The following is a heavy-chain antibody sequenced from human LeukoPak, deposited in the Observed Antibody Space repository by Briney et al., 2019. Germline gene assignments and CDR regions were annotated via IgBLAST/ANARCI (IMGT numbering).Heavy chain of an antibody. CDR2: IIPIFGTA. V-gene: IGHV1-69*05. D-gene: IGHD3-10*01. Sequence: SVKVSCKASGGTFSSYDISWVRQAPGQGLEWMGGIIPIFGTANYAQKFQGRVTITTDESTSTAYMELSSLRSEDTAVYYCARVYGSGSYYVAVNWFDPWGQGTLVPVSS. CDR3: ARVYGSGSYYVAVNWFDP. J-gene: IGHJ5*02. CDR1: GGTFSSYD.